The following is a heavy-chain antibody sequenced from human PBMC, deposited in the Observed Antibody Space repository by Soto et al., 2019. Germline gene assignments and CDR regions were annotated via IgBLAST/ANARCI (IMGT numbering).Heavy chain of an antibody. D-gene: IGHD1-7*01. Sequence: QVQLQESGPGLVKPSGTLSRTCAVSGGSFTSTNWWTWGRQPQGQGLEWIGEIYRTGSTNYNPSLKSRGTISLDKSENQFSLKVTSLTAADTAVYYCASRDPGTSVDYWGQGTLVTVSS. CDR2: IYRTGST. CDR3: ASRDPGTSVDY. CDR1: GGSFTSTNW. J-gene: IGHJ4*02. V-gene: IGHV4-4*02.